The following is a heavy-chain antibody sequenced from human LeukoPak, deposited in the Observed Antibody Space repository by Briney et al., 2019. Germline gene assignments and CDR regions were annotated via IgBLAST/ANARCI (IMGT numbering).Heavy chain of an antibody. V-gene: IGHV3-23*01. CDR1: GFTFSSYS. Sequence: GGSLRLSCAASGFTFSSYSMSWVRQAPGKGLEWVSGISGSGGRTYYADAVKGRFTISRDNSKNTVYLQMDSLRAEDTAVYYCANSRGHGSGNLWGQGTLVTVSS. J-gene: IGHJ5*02. CDR2: ISGSGGRT. D-gene: IGHD3-10*01. CDR3: ANSRGHGSGNL.